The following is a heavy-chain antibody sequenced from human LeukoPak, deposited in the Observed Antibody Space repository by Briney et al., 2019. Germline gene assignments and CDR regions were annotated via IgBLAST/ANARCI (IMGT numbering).Heavy chain of an antibody. J-gene: IGHJ6*02. CDR2: IYYSGST. V-gene: IGHV4-61*05. CDR3: ARTGFGCSGGSCYPRPYYYYGMDV. Sequence: PSETLSLTCTVSGGSISSSSYYWGWIRQPPGKGLEWIGYIYYSGSTNYNPSLKSRVTISVDTSKNQFSLKLSSVTAADTAVYYCARTGFGCSGGSCYPRPYYYYGMDVWGQGTTVTVSS. D-gene: IGHD2-15*01. CDR1: GGSISSSSYY.